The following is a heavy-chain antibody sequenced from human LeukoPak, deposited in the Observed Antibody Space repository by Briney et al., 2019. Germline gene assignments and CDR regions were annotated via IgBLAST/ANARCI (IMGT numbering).Heavy chain of an antibody. Sequence: PSETVSLTCTGSGGSISSGGYYWSWIRQHPGKGLEWIGYIYYSGSTYYNPSLKSRVTISVDTSKNQFSLKLSSVTAADTAVYYCASRRGGYYYYGMDVWGKGTTVTVSS. J-gene: IGHJ6*04. CDR1: GGSISSGGYY. D-gene: IGHD3-10*01. CDR3: ASRRGGYYYYGMDV. V-gene: IGHV4-31*03. CDR2: IYYSGST.